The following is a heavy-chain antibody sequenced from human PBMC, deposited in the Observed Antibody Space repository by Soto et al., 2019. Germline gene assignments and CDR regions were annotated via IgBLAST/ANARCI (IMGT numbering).Heavy chain of an antibody. CDR2: INIGSGNT. CDR3: ARGGGDCGYRVIYYYYIGRDV. D-gene: IGHD2-21*02. Sequence: QVQLVQSGAEEKKPGASVKVSCKASGYAFSSYAMHWVRQAPGQRLEWMGWINIGSGNTEYSQNFQDRITITRDTSASTVYMELSSLSSEDTAVYYCARGGGDCGYRVIYYYYIGRDVGGQGTTVSVSS. CDR1: GYAFSSYA. J-gene: IGHJ6*02. V-gene: IGHV1-3*04.